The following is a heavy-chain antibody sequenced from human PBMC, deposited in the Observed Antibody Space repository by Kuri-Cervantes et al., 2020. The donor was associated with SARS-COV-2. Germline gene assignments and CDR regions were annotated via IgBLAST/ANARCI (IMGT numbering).Heavy chain of an antibody. J-gene: IGHJ4*02. CDR2: INHSGST. V-gene: IGHV4-34*01. CDR1: GGSFSGYY. CDR3: ARDRWELHDY. D-gene: IGHD1-26*01. Sequence: SQTLSLTCAVYGGSFSGYYWNWIRQPPGKGLEWIGEINHSGSTNYNPSLKSRVTISVDTSKNQFSLKLSSVTAADTAVYYCARDRWELHDYWGQGTLVTVSS.